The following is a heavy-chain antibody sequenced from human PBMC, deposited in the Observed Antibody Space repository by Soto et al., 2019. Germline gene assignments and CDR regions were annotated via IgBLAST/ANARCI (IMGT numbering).Heavy chain of an antibody. CDR1: GFTFSNAW. CDR2: IRSKTDGGTT. Sequence: EVQLVESGGGLVKPGGSLRLSCAASGFTFSNAWMNWVRQAPGKGLEWVGRIRSKTDGGTTAYIAPVKGRFTISRDDSKNTLYLQMHSLTTEDTAVYYCTTVTGWERRYWGQGTLVTVSS. CDR3: TTVTGWERRY. D-gene: IGHD1-26*01. J-gene: IGHJ4*02. V-gene: IGHV3-15*07.